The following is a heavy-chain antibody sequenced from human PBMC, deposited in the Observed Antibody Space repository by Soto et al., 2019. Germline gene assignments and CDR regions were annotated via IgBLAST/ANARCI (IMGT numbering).Heavy chain of an antibody. CDR2: ISYDGSNK. V-gene: IGHV3-30-3*01. D-gene: IGHD1-7*01. CDR3: ARGWNWVGYFDY. CDR1: GFTFSSYV. Sequence: QVRLVESGGGVVQPGRSLRLSCEASGFTFSSYVMYWVRQAPGKGLEWVAVISYDGSNKYYAESVKGRFTISRDNSKNALYLQMNSLRAEDTAVYYCARGWNWVGYFDYWGQGTLVTVSS. J-gene: IGHJ4*02.